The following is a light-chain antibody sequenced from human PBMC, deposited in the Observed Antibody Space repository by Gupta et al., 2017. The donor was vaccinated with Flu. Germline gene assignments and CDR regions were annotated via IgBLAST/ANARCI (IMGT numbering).Light chain of an antibody. CDR1: QTISSF. CDR2: AAS. J-gene: IGKJ1*01. CDR3: QQSYSNPWT. Sequence: GDRVTITCRAGQTISSFLNWYQQRPGKAPRLLIYAASSLQSGVPSRFSGSGSGTDFTLTISSLQPEDFATYYCQQSYSNPWTFGQGTKVEIK. V-gene: IGKV1-39*01.